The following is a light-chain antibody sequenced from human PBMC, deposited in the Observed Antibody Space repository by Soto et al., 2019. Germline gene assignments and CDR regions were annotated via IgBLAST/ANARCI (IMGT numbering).Light chain of an antibody. CDR3: QQTRAYPST. CDR2: DAS. J-gene: IGKJ4*01. V-gene: IGKV1-5*01. CDR1: PNITYR. Sequence: IQLTQSPSTLSASVLYRVTLTYRASPNITYRVAWYQQKPGKAPKLLIYDASSFESGVPSRFSGSGSGTDFTLTISSLQAEDFASYYCQQTRAYPSTFGGGTKVDI.